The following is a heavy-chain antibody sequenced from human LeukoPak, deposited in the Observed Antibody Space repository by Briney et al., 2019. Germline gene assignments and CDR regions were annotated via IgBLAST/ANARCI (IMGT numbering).Heavy chain of an antibody. V-gene: IGHV3-64*01. CDR1: GFTFSSYA. D-gene: IGHD1-26*01. Sequence: PWGSLRLSCAASGFTFSSYAMHWVRQAPGKGLEYVSAISSNGGSTYYANSVKGRFTISRDNSKNTLYLQMGSLRAEGMAVYYCARDTGSYYFDYWGQGTPVTVSS. CDR2: ISSNGGST. CDR3: ARDTGSYYFDY. J-gene: IGHJ4*02.